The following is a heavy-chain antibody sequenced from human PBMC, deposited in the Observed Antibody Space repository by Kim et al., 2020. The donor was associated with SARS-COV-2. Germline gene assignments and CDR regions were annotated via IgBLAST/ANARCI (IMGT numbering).Heavy chain of an antibody. J-gene: IGHJ4*02. Sequence: ASVKVSCKASGYTFTSYGISWVRQAPGQGLEWMGWISAYNGNTNYAQKLQGRVTMTTDTSTSTAYMELRSLRSDDTAVYYCARARQGYYYDSSGYSDFDYWGQGTRVTVSS. CDR1: GYTFTSYG. V-gene: IGHV1-18*01. D-gene: IGHD3-22*01. CDR3: ARARQGYYYDSSGYSDFDY. CDR2: ISAYNGNT.